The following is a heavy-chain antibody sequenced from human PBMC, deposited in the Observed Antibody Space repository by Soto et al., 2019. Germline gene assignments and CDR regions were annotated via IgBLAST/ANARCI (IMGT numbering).Heavy chain of an antibody. D-gene: IGHD3-16*01. CDR3: SLSPEVGVRGAY. CDR2: ITVGSSHI. J-gene: IGHJ4*02. V-gene: IGHV3-21*01. CDR1: GFPFSAYN. Sequence: EVQLVESGGGLVKPGGSLRLSCTGSGFPFSAYNINWVRQAPGKGLEWVSTITVGSSHIYQPNSMKGRFTNSRDDAKNSVYLQIDSLRDEDTALYYCSLSPEVGVRGAYWGQGTLVTVSS.